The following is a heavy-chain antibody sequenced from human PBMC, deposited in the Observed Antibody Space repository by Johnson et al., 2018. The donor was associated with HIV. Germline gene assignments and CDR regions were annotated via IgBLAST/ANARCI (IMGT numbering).Heavy chain of an antibody. J-gene: IGHJ3*02. CDR1: GFTFDDYA. D-gene: IGHD2-21*02. V-gene: IGHV3-9*01. CDR2: ISWNSGSI. CDR3: AKEAIVVVTAGAFDI. Sequence: VQVVESGGGLVQPGRSLRLSCAASGFTFDDYAMHWVRQAPGKGLEWVSGISWNSGSIGYADSVKGRFTISRDNAKNSLYLQMNSLRAEDTALYYCAKEAIVVVTAGAFDIWGQGTMVTVSS.